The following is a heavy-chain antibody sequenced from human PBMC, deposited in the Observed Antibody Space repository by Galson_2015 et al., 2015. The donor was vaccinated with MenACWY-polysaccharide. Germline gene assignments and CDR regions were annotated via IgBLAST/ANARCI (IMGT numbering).Heavy chain of an antibody. CDR2: ISDSGGRT. J-gene: IGHJ6*02. Sequence: SLRLSCAASGFTFSTYPMSWARQAPGKGLEWVSRISDSGGRTFYADSVKGRFTISRDNSKNMLYLQMKSLRVDDAAVYYCASEDAYYYGMDVWGQGTTVTVSS. CDR3: ASEDAYYYGMDV. V-gene: IGHV3-23*01. CDR1: GFTFSTYP.